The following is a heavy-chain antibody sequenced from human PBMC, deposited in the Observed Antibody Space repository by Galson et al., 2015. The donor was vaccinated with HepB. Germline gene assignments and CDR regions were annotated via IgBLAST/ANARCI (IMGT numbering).Heavy chain of an antibody. V-gene: IGHV3-30*18. D-gene: IGHD3-16*01. CDR3: AKGRYDYVWGSYRDY. J-gene: IGHJ4*02. CDR2: ISYDGSNK. Sequence: SLRLSCAASGFTFSSYGLHWVRQAPGKGLEWVAVISYDGSNKYYADSVKGRFTISRDNSKNTLYLQMNSLRAEDTAVYYCAKGRYDYVWGSYRDYWGQGTLVTVSS. CDR1: GFTFSSYG.